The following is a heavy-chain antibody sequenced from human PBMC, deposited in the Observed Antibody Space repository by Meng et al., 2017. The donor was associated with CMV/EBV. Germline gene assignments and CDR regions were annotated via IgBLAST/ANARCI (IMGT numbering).Heavy chain of an antibody. Sequence: QVQLQQWGAGLLKPSDTLSLTCAVYGGSFSGYYWSWIRQPPGKGLEWIGEINHSGSTNYNPSLKSRVTISVDTSKNQFSLKLSSVTAADTAVYYCARESMVRGEDWGQGTLVTVSS. D-gene: IGHD3-10*01. V-gene: IGHV4-34*01. J-gene: IGHJ4*02. CDR1: GGSFSGYY. CDR2: INHSGST. CDR3: ARESMVRGED.